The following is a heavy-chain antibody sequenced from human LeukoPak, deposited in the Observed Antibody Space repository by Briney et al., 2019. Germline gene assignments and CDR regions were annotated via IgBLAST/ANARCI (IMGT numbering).Heavy chain of an antibody. V-gene: IGHV4-4*07. J-gene: IGHJ6*02. CDR2: VHPSGTT. Sequence: SETLSLTCTVSGGSISDYYWTWIRQPAGKGLEWIGRVHPSGTTNYNPSLKSRVTMSVDTSKNQFSLELSSVTAADTAVYYCANYVSASGDYYGMDVWGQGTTVTVSS. D-gene: IGHD3-10*01. CDR1: GGSISDYY. CDR3: ANYVSASGDYYGMDV.